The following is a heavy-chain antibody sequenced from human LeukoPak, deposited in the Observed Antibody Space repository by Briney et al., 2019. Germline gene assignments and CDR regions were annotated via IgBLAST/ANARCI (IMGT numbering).Heavy chain of an antibody. CDR3: ARASIDY. J-gene: IGHJ4*02. CDR1: GFIFSNYW. V-gene: IGHV3-7*04. D-gene: IGHD4-11*01. Sequence: PGWSLRLPCVGSGFIFSNYWMTWVGQAPAKGLEWVANIKDDGSEKYSVDTGKGRFTICRDNAKNLLYLQMSSLRVEDTAVYYCARASIDYWGEGTLVTVSS. CDR2: IKDDGSEK.